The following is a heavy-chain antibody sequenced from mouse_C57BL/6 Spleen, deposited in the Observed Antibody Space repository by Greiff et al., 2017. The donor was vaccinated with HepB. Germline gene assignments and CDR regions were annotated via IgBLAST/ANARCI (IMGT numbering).Heavy chain of an antibody. Sequence: VHVKQSGAELVKPGASVKLSCTASGFNIKDYYMHWVKQRTEQGLEWIGRIDPEDGETKYAPKFQGKATITADTSSNTAYLQLSSLTSEDTAVYYCARGATVVSNFDVWGTGTTVTVSS. CDR1: GFNIKDYY. CDR3: ARGATVVSNFDV. CDR2: IDPEDGET. J-gene: IGHJ1*03. V-gene: IGHV14-2*01. D-gene: IGHD1-1*01.